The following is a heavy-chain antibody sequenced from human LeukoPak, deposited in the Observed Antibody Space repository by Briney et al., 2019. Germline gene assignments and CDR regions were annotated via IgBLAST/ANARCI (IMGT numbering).Heavy chain of an antibody. J-gene: IGHJ5*01. Sequence: GESLKISCKGTGYKFNNYCIAWVRQVPGRGLEWMGIVCPRDSDIRYSPSFQGQVTFSADRSTTTAYLQWSSLKASDTAIYYCARGTTVFGGFDPWGQGTLVTVSS. D-gene: IGHD3-3*01. CDR2: VCPRDSDI. V-gene: IGHV5-51*01. CDR1: GYKFNNYC. CDR3: ARGTTVFGGFDP.